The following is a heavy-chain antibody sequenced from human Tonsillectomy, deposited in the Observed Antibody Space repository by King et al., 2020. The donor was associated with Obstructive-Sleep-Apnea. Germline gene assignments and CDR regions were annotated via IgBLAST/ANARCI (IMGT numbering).Heavy chain of an antibody. J-gene: IGHJ4*02. CDR1: GGSISSSSYY. V-gene: IGHV4-39*07. CDR3: ASTSYDFWGGYSSFDY. D-gene: IGHD3-3*01. CDR2: IYYSGST. Sequence: VQLQESGPGLVKSSETLSLTCTVSGGSISSSSYYWGWIRQPPGKGLEWIGSIYYSGSTYYNPSLKSRVTISVDTSKNQFSLKLSSVTAADTAVYYCASTSYDFWGGYSSFDYWGQGTLVTVSS.